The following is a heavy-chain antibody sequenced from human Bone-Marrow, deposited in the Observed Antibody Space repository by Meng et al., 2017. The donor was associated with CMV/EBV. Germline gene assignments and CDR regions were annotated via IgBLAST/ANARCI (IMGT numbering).Heavy chain of an antibody. CDR3: ARGRMVYARNQFSPQYYFDH. J-gene: IGHJ4*02. D-gene: IGHD2-8*01. Sequence: SETLSLTCAVYGGSFSNYYWSWIRQPPGKGLEWIGEINHSGSTNYNPSLKSRVTISVDTSKNQFSLKLSSVTAADTAVYYCARGRMVYARNQFSPQYYFDHWGQGTLVTVSS. CDR2: INHSGST. CDR1: GGSFSNYY. V-gene: IGHV4-34*01.